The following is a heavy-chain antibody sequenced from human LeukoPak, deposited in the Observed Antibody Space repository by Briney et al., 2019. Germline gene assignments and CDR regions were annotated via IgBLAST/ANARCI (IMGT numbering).Heavy chain of an antibody. CDR1: GGSVSSGSYY. CDR3: ARAVDSGWYVFDY. D-gene: IGHD6-19*01. V-gene: IGHV4-61*01. CDR2: VYYTGRT. J-gene: IGHJ4*02. Sequence: LLKTSETLSLTCTVSGGSVSSGSYYWSWIRQPPGKGLEWIGCVYYTGRTNYNPSLKSRVTISVDTSKNQFSLKLSSVTAADTAVYYCARAVDSGWYVFDYWGQGTLVTVSS.